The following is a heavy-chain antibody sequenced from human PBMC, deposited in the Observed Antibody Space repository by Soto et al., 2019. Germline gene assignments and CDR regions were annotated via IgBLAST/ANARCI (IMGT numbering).Heavy chain of an antibody. CDR1: GGSISSGGYY. J-gene: IGHJ4*02. V-gene: IGHV4-31*03. CDR2: IYYSGST. CDR3: ARASGGCSGGSCYEYYFDY. D-gene: IGHD2-15*01. Sequence: QVQLQESGPGLVKPSQTLSLTCTVSGGSISSGGYYWSWIRQHPGKGLEWIGYIYYSGSTYYNPSLQSRVTISVDTSKNQFSLKLSSVTAADTAVYYCARASGGCSGGSCYEYYFDYWGQGTLVTVSS.